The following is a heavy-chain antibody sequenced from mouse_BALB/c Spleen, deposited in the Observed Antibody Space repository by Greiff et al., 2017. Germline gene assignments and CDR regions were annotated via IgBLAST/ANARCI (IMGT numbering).Heavy chain of an antibody. CDR1: GYTFTSYW. CDR3: TIEYGSLDY. J-gene: IGHJ2*01. CDR2: IIPSNGGT. V-gene: IGHV1S16*01. Sequence: QVQLQQPGPELVKPGASVKLSCKASGYTFTSYWMHWVKLRPGQGFEWIGEIIPSNGGTNYNENFKRNATLTVDKSSSTAYMQLSTLASEDSAVYYSTIEYGSLDYWGQGTTLTVSS. D-gene: IGHD2-10*02.